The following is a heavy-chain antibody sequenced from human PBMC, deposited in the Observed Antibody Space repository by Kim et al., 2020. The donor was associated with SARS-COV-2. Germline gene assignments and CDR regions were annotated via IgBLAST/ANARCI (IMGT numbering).Heavy chain of an antibody. V-gene: IGHV5-10-1*01. D-gene: IGHD6-19*01. J-gene: IGHJ4*02. Sequence: YSPSFQGHVTISADKSISTAYLQWSSLKASDTAMYYCAITYSSGWYYFDYWGQGTLVTVSS. CDR3: AITYSSGWYYFDY.